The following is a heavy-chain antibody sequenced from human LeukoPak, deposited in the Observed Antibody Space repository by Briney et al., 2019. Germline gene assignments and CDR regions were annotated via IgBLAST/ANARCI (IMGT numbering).Heavy chain of an antibody. D-gene: IGHD3-10*01. CDR3: ARHAATMVRGVKIPPRNMDV. V-gene: IGHV4-39*01. Sequence: PSETLSLTCTVSGGSISSSSFHWGWIRQPPGKGLEWIGSISYSGSTYYNPSLKSRVTISVDTSKNQFSLKLSSVTAADTAVYYCARHAATMVRGVKIPPRNMDVWGKGTTVTISS. CDR2: ISYSGST. CDR1: GGSISSSSFH. J-gene: IGHJ6*03.